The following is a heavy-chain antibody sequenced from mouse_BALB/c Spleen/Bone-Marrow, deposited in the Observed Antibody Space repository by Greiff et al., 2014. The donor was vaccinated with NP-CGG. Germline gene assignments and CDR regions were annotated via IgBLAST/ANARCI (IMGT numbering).Heavy chain of an antibody. CDR1: GFNIKDTY. CDR3: ARGGNYLYY. V-gene: IGHV14-3*02. CDR2: IDPADGNT. Sequence: EVQRVESGAELVKPGASVKLSCTASGFNIKDTYMHWVKQRPEQGLEWIGRIDPADGNTKYAPQFQGQATITADTSSNTAYLQLSSLTSEDTAVYYCARGGNYLYYWGQGTTLTVSS. D-gene: IGHD2-1*01. J-gene: IGHJ2*01.